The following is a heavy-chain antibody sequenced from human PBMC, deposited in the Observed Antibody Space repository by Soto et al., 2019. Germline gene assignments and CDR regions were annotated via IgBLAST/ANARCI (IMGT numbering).Heavy chain of an antibody. V-gene: IGHV3-23*01. J-gene: IGHJ4*02. CDR2: ITASGSNT. CDR3: ANEGLD. Sequence: PGGSLRLSCAASGIPFSSYGMSWVRQAPGKGLEWVSAITASGSNTYYADFVEGRFTISRDNFKNTLYLQLNSLRAEDTAVYYCANEGLDWGRGTLVTVSS. D-gene: IGHD2-15*01. CDR1: GIPFSSYG.